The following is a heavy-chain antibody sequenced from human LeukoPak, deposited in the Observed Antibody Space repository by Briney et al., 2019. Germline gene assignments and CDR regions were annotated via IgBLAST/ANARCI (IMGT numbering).Heavy chain of an antibody. Sequence: PGGSLRLSCAASGFTFSSYSMNWVRQAPGKGLEWVSSISSSSSYIYYADSVKGRFTISRDNAKDSLYLQMNSLRAEDTAVNYCARILDYYNSSGYYEAEYFQHWGQGTLVTVSS. J-gene: IGHJ1*01. CDR3: ARILDYYNSSGYYEAEYFQH. CDR1: GFTFSSYS. D-gene: IGHD3-22*01. CDR2: ISSSSSYI. V-gene: IGHV3-21*01.